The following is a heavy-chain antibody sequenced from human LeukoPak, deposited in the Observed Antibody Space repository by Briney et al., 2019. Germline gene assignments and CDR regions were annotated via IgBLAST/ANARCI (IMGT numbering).Heavy chain of an antibody. CDR3: ARRQGSCSGGSCYFYGNPTDAFDI. CDR1: GYSFTSYW. CDR2: IYPGDSDT. D-gene: IGHD2-15*01. V-gene: IGHV5-51*01. J-gene: IGHJ3*02. Sequence: GESLKISCKGSGYSFTSYWIGWVRQMPGKGLEWMGIIYPGDSDTRYSASFQGQVTISADKSISTAYLQWSSLKASDTAMYYCARRQGSCSGGSCYFYGNPTDAFDIWGQGTMVTVSS.